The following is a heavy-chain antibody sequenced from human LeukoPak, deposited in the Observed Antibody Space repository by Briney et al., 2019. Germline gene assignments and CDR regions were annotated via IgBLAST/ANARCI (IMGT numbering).Heavy chain of an antibody. Sequence: PSETLSLTCTVSGYSISSGYYWGWIRQPPGKGLEWIGSIYHSGSTYYNPSLKSRVTISVDTSKNQFSLKLSSATAADTAVYYCASGRGLKFGAFDIWGQGTMVTVSS. V-gene: IGHV4-38-2*02. CDR3: ASGRGLKFGAFDI. J-gene: IGHJ3*02. D-gene: IGHD1-26*01. CDR1: GYSISSGYY. CDR2: IYHSGST.